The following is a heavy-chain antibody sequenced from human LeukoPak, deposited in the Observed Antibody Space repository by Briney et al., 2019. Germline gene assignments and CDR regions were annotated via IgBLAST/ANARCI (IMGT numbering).Heavy chain of an antibody. D-gene: IGHD3-3*01. V-gene: IGHV3-53*01. CDR2: IYSGGST. CDR1: GFTFSSYA. J-gene: IGHJ4*02. CDR3: ARDWSHRCFDY. Sequence: PGGSLRLSCAASGFTFSSYAMSWVRQAPGKGLEWVSVIYSGGSTYYADSVKGRFTISRDNSKNTLYLQMNSLRAEDTAVYYCARDWSHRCFDYWGQGTLVTVSS.